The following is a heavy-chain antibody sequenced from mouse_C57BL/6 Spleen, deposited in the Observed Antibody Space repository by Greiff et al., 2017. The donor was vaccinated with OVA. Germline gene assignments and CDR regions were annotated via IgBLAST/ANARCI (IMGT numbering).Heavy chain of an antibody. CDR1: GFTFNTYA. J-gene: IGHJ4*01. CDR3: VRGRWLPHYYAMAY. CDR2: IRSKSSNYAT. V-gene: IGHV10-3*01. D-gene: IGHD2-3*01. Sequence: EVQLVESGGGLVQPKGSLKLSCAASGFTFNTYAMHWVRQAPGKGLEWVARIRSKSSNYATYYADSVKDRFTISRDDSQSMLYLQMNNLKTEDTAMYYCVRGRWLPHYYAMAYCGQGTSVTVSS.